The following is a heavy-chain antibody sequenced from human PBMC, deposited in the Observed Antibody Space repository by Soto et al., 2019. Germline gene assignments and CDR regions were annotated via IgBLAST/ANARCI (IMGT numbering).Heavy chain of an antibody. CDR3: ARVKGSGYHNWFDP. Sequence: ASXKVSCKSSGYTFTSYGISCVRQSPGQGLEWMGWISAYNGNTNYAQKLQGRVTMTTDTSTSTAYMELRSLRSYDTAVYYCARVKGSGYHNWFDPWGQGTLVTVSS. CDR2: ISAYNGNT. V-gene: IGHV1-18*01. J-gene: IGHJ5*02. D-gene: IGHD3-22*01. CDR1: GYTFTSYG.